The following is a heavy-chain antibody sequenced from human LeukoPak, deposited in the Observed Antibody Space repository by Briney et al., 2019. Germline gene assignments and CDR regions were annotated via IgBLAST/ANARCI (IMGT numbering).Heavy chain of an antibody. D-gene: IGHD1-26*01. CDR3: ARDRALGAFDI. J-gene: IGHJ3*02. CDR2: ISWDGGST. V-gene: IGHV3-43*01. Sequence: GGSLRLSCAASGFTFDDYTMHWVRQAPGKGLEWVSLISWDGGSTYYADSVKGRFTISRDNSKNSLYLQMNSLRTEDTAVYYCARDRALGAFDIWGQGTMVTVSS. CDR1: GFTFDDYT.